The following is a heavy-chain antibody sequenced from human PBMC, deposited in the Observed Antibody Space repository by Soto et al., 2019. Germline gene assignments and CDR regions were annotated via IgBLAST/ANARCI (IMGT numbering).Heavy chain of an antibody. CDR2: IGTAGDT. J-gene: IGHJ4*02. Sequence: PGGSLRLSCAASGFTFSSYDMHWVRQATGKGLEWVSAIGTAGDTYYPGSVKGRFTISRENAKNSLYLQMNSLRAEDTAVYYCARGAASDILTGYPPVGFDYWGQGTLVTVSS. V-gene: IGHV3-13*01. CDR3: ARGAASDILTGYPPVGFDY. CDR1: GFTFSSYD. D-gene: IGHD3-9*01.